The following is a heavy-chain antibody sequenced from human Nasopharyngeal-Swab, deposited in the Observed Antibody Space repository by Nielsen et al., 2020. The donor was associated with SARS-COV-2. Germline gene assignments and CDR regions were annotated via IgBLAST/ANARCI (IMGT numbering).Heavy chain of an antibody. CDR3: ARWNNWFDP. CDR1: GFTFSSYS. D-gene: IGHD1-1*01. CDR2: ISSSSSTI. J-gene: IGHJ5*02. V-gene: IGHV3-48*04. Sequence: GESLKISCAASGFTFSSYSMNWVRQAPGKGLEWVSYISSSSSTIYYADSVKGRFTISRDNAKNSLYLRMNSLRAEDTAVYYCARWNNWFDPWGQGTLVTVSS.